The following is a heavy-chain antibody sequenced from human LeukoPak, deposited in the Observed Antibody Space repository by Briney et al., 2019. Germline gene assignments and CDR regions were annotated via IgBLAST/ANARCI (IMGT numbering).Heavy chain of an antibody. CDR1: GGSISSGTYY. CDR3: ARERSSGWYRF. J-gene: IGHJ4*02. CDR2: IYDSVTT. Sequence: KPSQTLSLTCTVSGGSISSGTYYWTWLRQYPGKGLEWIGYIYDSVTTYYNPSLKSRVAISLDRSKNQFSLNLTSVTAADRAVHYCARERSSGWYRFWGQGILVAVSS. V-gene: IGHV4-31*03. D-gene: IGHD6-19*01.